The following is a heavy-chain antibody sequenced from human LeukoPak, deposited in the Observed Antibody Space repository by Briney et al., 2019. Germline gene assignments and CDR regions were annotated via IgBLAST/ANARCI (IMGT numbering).Heavy chain of an antibody. Sequence: RASETLSLTCAVSGGSISSNNWWSWVRQPPGKGLEWIGEIYYSGSTNYNPSLKSRVTISVDTSKNQFSLKLRSVTAADTAIYYCARVCSSSWMEVDPWGQGTLVTVSS. CDR1: GGSISSNNW. CDR3: ARVCSSSWMEVDP. J-gene: IGHJ5*02. CDR2: IYYSGST. D-gene: IGHD6-13*01. V-gene: IGHV4-4*02.